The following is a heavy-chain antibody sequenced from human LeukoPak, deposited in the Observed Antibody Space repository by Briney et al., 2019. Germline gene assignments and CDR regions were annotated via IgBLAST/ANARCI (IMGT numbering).Heavy chain of an antibody. CDR2: INHSGST. J-gene: IGHJ5*02. CDR3: ARHPHYDFWSGDGFDP. CDR1: GGSFSGYY. D-gene: IGHD3-3*01. V-gene: IGHV4-34*01. Sequence: KASETLSLTCAVYGGSFSGYYWSWIRQPPGKGLEWIGEINHSGSTNYNPSLKSRVTISVDTSKNQFSLKLSSVTAADTAVYYCARHPHYDFWSGDGFDPWGQGTLVTVSS.